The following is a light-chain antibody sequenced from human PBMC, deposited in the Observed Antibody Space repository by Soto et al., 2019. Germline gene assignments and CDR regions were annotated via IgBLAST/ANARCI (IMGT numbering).Light chain of an antibody. CDR2: DAS. CDR1: QSLSTP. J-gene: IGKJ1*01. V-gene: IGKV3-11*01. CDR3: QQFRNWPWT. Sequence: EIVLTQSPATLSLSPGERATVSCRASQSLSTPLAWYQQKPGQVPRLLIYDASNRATGVPARFSGSGSGTDFTLTISSLEPEDFAIYYCQQFRNWPWTFGQGTKVDIK.